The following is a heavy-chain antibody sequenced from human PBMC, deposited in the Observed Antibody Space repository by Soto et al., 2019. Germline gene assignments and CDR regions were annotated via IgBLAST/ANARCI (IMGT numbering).Heavy chain of an antibody. CDR2: IYGDDDK. J-gene: IGHJ4*02. V-gene: IGHV2-5*02. CDR3: ASGGMWRSFDF. D-gene: IGHD2-21*01. Sequence: QITLKESGPTLVKPTQTLTLTCTFSGFSLTTSGVGVGWIRQPPGKALEWLALIYGDDDKRYSPSLESRLTITKDTSKDQVVLTLTNMDPVDTGTYYCASGGMWRSFDFWGQGAPVTVSS. CDR1: GFSLTTSGVG.